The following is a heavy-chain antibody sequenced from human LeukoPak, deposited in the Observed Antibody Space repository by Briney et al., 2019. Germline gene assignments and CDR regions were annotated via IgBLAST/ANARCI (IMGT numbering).Heavy chain of an antibody. CDR2: IRSDGST. CDR3: ARAGDYGEGSCAFDL. V-gene: IGHV3-74*01. D-gene: IGHD3-10*01. CDR1: GFSFTSYW. J-gene: IGHJ3*01. Sequence: GGSLRLSCAASGFSFTSYWAHWVRHAPGKGLVWVSRIRSDGSTTYADSVKGRFTISRDNAKNTLYLQMNSLRAEDTAVYYCARAGDYGEGSCAFDLWGQGTMVTVSS.